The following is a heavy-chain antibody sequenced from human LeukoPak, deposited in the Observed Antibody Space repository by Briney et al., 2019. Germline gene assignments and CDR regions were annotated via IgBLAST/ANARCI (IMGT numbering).Heavy chain of an antibody. Sequence: SETLSLTCAVYGGSFSGYYWSWIRQPPGKGLEWIGEINHSGSTNYNPSLKSRVTISVDTSKNQFSLKLSSVTAADTAVYYCARVSWSGSSMYYYYYYMDVWGKGTTVTVSS. J-gene: IGHJ6*03. CDR1: GGSFSGYY. CDR2: INHSGST. V-gene: IGHV4-34*01. CDR3: ARVSWSGSSMYYYYYYMDV. D-gene: IGHD3-3*01.